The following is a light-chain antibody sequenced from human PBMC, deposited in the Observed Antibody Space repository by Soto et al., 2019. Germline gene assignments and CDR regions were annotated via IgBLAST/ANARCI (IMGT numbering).Light chain of an antibody. V-gene: IGKV1-5*03. J-gene: IGKJ1*01. CDR2: KAS. Sequence: DTQMTQSPSTLSASVGDRVTITCRASQSISNWLAWYQQRPGRPPKLLIYKASNLQIGGPSRFSGSGSGTEFTLTINSLQPDDFAIYYCQQYNTFSPTFGQGTKVEFK. CDR1: QSISNW. CDR3: QQYNTFSPT.